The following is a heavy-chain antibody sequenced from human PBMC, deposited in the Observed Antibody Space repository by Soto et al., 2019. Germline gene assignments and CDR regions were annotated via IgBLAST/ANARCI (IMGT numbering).Heavy chain of an antibody. V-gene: IGHV4-34*01. D-gene: IGHD7-27*01. J-gene: IGHJ4*02. CDR3: ARGWGRIFDY. Sequence: SETLSLTCAVYSGSFSGYFWSWIRQPPGKGLECIGEINHSGSTNYNPSLKSRVTISVDTSKNQFSLKLRSVTAADTAVYYCARGWGRIFDYWGQGTLVTVSS. CDR1: SGSFSGYF. CDR2: INHSGST.